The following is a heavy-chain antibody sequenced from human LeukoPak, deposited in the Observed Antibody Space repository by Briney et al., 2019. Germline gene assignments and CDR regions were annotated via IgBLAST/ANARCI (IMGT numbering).Heavy chain of an antibody. CDR2: IYTSGST. CDR3: ATGGLHDSYYYYYMDV. CDR1: GGSISSYY. V-gene: IGHV4-4*07. J-gene: IGHJ6*03. D-gene: IGHD3-22*01. Sequence: SETLSLTCTVSGGSISSYYWSWIRQPAGKGLEWIGRIYTSGSTNYNPSLKSRVTMLVDTSKNQFSLKLSSVTAADTAVYYCATGGLHDSYYYYYMDVWGKGTTVTVSS.